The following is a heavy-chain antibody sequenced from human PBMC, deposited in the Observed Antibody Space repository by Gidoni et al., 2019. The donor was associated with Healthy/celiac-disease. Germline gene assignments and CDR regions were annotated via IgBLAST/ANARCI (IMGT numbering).Heavy chain of an antibody. Sequence: QVQLVESGGGVVQPGRSLRLSCAASGFTFSSYGMHWVRQAPGKGLEWVAVISYDGSNKYYADSVKGRFTISRDNSKNTLYLQMNSLRAEDTAVYYCAKDPREATYYDILTDYWGQGTLVTVSS. V-gene: IGHV3-30*18. J-gene: IGHJ4*02. D-gene: IGHD3-9*01. CDR3: AKDPREATYYDILTDY. CDR1: GFTFSSYG. CDR2: ISYDGSNK.